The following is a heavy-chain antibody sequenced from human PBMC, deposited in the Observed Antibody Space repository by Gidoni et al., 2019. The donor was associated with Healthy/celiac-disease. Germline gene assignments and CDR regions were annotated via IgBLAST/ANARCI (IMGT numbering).Heavy chain of an antibody. CDR3: ATTRTYYYDSSGYYLDY. V-gene: IGHV3-23*01. CDR1: GFTFRSYA. Sequence: VQLLESGGGLVQPGGSLRLSCAASGFTFRSYAMGWVRQAPGKGLEWVSAISGSGGSTYYADSVKGRFTISRDKSKNTLYLQMNSLRAEDTAVYYCATTRTYYYDSSGYYLDYWGQGTLVTVSS. CDR2: ISGSGGST. J-gene: IGHJ4*02. D-gene: IGHD3-22*01.